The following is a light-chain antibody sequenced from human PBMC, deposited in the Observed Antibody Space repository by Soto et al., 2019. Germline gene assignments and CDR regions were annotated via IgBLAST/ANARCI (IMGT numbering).Light chain of an antibody. CDR1: ERVGTN. CDR3: QQWVRWT. V-gene: IGKV3-15*01. Sequence: EIVMTQSPDTLSVSPGDRATLSCRASERVGTNVAWFQQRPGQAPRLLIYGASTRVAGVPARFSGSGSEREFTRTISSLQSEDFAIYHCQQWVRWTFGQGTRLDLK. J-gene: IGKJ1*01. CDR2: GAS.